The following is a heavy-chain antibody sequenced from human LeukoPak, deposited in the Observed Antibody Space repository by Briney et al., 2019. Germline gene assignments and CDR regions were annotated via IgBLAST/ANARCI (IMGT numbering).Heavy chain of an antibody. Sequence: SETLSLTCTVSGGSISSYYWSWIRQPPGKGLEWIGYIYYSGSTNYNPSLKSRVTISVDTSKNQFSLKLSYVTAADTAVYYCARGGSSSWSHAFDIWGQGTMVTVSS. J-gene: IGHJ3*02. CDR1: GGSISSYY. V-gene: IGHV4-59*01. CDR2: IYYSGST. CDR3: ARGGSSSWSHAFDI. D-gene: IGHD6-13*01.